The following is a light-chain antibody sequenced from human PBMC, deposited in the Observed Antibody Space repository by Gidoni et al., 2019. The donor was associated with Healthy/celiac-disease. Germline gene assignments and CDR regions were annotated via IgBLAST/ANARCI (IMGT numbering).Light chain of an antibody. CDR2: RDS. CDR1: NIGSKN. V-gene: IGLV3-9*01. Sequence: SYELTQPLSVSVARGQTARIPCGGNNIGSKNVHWYQQKPGQAPVLVIYRDSNRPSGIPERFSGSNSGNTATLTISRAQAGDEADYYCQVWDSSTRVFGGGTKLTVL. J-gene: IGLJ3*02. CDR3: QVWDSSTRV.